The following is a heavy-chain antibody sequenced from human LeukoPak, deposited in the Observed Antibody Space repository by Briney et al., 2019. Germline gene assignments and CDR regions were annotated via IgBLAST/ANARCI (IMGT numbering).Heavy chain of an antibody. D-gene: IGHD3-10*01. CDR2: ISGSGGST. Sequence: GGSLRLSCAASGFTFSSYAMRWVRQAPGKGLEWVSAISGSGGSTYYADSVKGRFTISRDNSKNTLYLQMNSLRAEDTAVYYCAKDEFRLNWFDPWGQGTLVTVSS. CDR1: GFTFSSYA. V-gene: IGHV3-23*01. CDR3: AKDEFRLNWFDP. J-gene: IGHJ5*02.